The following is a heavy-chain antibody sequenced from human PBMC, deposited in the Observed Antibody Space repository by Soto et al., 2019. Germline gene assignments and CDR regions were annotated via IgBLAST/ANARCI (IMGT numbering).Heavy chain of an antibody. D-gene: IGHD3-3*01. CDR3: AKALQNGYYPFDY. V-gene: IGHV3-9*01. CDR1: GFTFDDYA. CDR2: ISWNSGSI. Sequence: EVQLVESGGGLVQPGRSLRLSCAASGFTFDDYAMHWVRQAPGKGLEWVSGISWNSGSIGYADSVKGRFTISRDNAKSSLYLQMNSLRAEDTALYYCAKALQNGYYPFDYWGQGTLVTVSS. J-gene: IGHJ4*02.